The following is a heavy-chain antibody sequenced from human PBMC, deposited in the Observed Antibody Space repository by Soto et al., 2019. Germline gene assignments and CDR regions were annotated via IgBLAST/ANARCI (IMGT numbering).Heavy chain of an antibody. Sequence: QMQVVQSGPEVKKPGTSVTVSCKTSGIIFSNSAVQWVRQARGQRLEWLGYIIIAGGGTKYSQNLHGKITITRDMSTNTAYMQLTSLRSEDTAIYYCAAELYSGGRCCSFDIWGQGTMITISS. CDR2: IIIAGGGT. CDR1: GIIFSNSA. CDR3: AAELYSGGRCCSFDI. V-gene: IGHV1-58*01. J-gene: IGHJ3*02. D-gene: IGHD2-15*01.